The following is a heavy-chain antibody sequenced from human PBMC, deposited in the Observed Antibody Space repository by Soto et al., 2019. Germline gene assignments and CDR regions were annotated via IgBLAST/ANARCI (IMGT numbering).Heavy chain of an antibody. CDR3: ARDYYKYYDSSGYYRSPAY. D-gene: IGHD3-22*01. CDR1: GFTFSSYA. V-gene: IGHV3-30-3*01. J-gene: IGHJ4*02. Sequence: GGSLRLSCAASGFTFSSYAMHWVRQAPGKGLEWVALISYDGSDKDYADSVKGRFTISRDNSRNTLFLQMNSLRAEDTAVYYCARDYYKYYDSSGYYRSPAYWGQGTLVT. CDR2: ISYDGSDK.